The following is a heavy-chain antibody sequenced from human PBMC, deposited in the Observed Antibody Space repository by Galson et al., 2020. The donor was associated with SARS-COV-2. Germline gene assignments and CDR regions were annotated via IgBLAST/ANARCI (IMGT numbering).Heavy chain of an antibody. CDR1: GGSISSGGYY. V-gene: IGHV4-31*11. Sequence: ETSETLSLTCAVSGGSISSGGYYWNWIRQHPGRGLEWIGNIYYSGSSYYNPSLRSRLTISVDTSKNQFALRLSSVTAADTAVYYCARSLGYCSSTSCLPNTSYFYFGLDVWGQGTAVTVSS. J-gene: IGHJ6*02. D-gene: IGHD2-2*01. CDR2: IYYSGSS. CDR3: ARSLGYCSSTSCLPNTSYFYFGLDV.